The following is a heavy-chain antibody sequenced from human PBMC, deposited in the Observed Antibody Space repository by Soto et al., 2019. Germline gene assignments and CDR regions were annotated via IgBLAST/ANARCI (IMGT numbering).Heavy chain of an antibody. Sequence: GGSLRLSCAASGFTFSSYAMSWVRQAPGKGLEWVSAISGSGGSTYYADSVKGRFTISRDNSKNTLYLQMSSLRAEDTAVYYCANILQPMWQQLVSVDYWGQGTLVTVSS. CDR2: ISGSGGST. CDR1: GFTFSSYA. J-gene: IGHJ4*02. D-gene: IGHD6-13*01. CDR3: ANILQPMWQQLVSVDY. V-gene: IGHV3-23*01.